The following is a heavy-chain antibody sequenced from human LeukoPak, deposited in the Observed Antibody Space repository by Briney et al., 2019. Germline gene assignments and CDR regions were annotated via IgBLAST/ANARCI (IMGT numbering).Heavy chain of an antibody. CDR3: ARVAARLLGTYYYDSSGYWVDY. CDR1: GYTFTSYG. V-gene: IGHV1-18*01. CDR2: ISAYNGNT. D-gene: IGHD3-22*01. Sequence: ASVKVSSKASGYTFTSYGISWVRQAPGQGLEWMGWISAYNGNTNYAQKLQGRVTMTTDTSTSTAYMELRSLRSDDTAVYYCARVAARLLGTYYYDSSGYWVDYWGQGTLVTVSS. J-gene: IGHJ4*02.